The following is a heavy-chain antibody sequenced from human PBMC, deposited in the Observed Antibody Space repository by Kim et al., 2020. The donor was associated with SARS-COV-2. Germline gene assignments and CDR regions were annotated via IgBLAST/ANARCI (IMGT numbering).Heavy chain of an antibody. D-gene: IGHD1-20*01. CDR3: ARDSPLTGDDAFDI. Sequence: NPSLKSRVTISVDTSKNQFSLKLSSVTAADTAVYYCARDSPLTGDDAFDIWGQGTMVTVSS. V-gene: IGHV4-59*01. J-gene: IGHJ3*02.